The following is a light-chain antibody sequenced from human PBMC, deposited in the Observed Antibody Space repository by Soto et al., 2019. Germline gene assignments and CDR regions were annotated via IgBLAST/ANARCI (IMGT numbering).Light chain of an antibody. V-gene: IGKV3-11*01. Sequence: EIVLTQSPATLSLSPGERATLSCRASQSVSSYLAWYQQKPGQAPRLLIYDASNRATGIPARFSGSGSGTDFTLTNSILEHEDFSVYYCQQRTFGQGTKLEIK. CDR1: QSVSSY. CDR2: DAS. J-gene: IGKJ2*01. CDR3: QQRT.